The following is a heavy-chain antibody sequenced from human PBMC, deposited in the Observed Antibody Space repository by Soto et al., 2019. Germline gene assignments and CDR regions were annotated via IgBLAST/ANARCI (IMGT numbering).Heavy chain of an antibody. CDR3: ARVTLIAATPCYFDY. CDR1: GGSISSGGYY. J-gene: IGHJ4*02. Sequence: TLSLTCTVSGGSISSGGYYWSWIRQHPGKGLEWIGYIYYSGSTYYNPSLKSRVTISVDTSKNQFSLKLSSVTAADTAVYYCARVTLIAATPCYFDYWGQGTLVTVSS. CDR2: IYYSGST. V-gene: IGHV4-31*03. D-gene: IGHD2-15*01.